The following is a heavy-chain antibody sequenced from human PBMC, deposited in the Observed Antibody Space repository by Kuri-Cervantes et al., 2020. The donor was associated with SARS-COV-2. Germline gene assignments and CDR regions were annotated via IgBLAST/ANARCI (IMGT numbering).Heavy chain of an antibody. V-gene: IGHV4-39*07. Sequence: ESLKISCTVSGGSISSSSYYWGWIRQPPGKGLEWIGSIYYSGSTYYNPSLKSRVTISVDTSKNQFSLKLSSVTAADTAVYYCARVEEYGDSYYYYYGMDVWGQGTTVTVSS. D-gene: IGHD4-17*01. CDR3: ARVEEYGDSYYYYYGMDV. CDR2: IYYSGST. J-gene: IGHJ6*02. CDR1: GGSISSSSYY.